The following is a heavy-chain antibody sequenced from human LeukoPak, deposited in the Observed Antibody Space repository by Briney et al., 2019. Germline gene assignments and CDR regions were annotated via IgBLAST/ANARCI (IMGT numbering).Heavy chain of an antibody. CDR2: ISGSGGNT. V-gene: IGHV3-23*01. CDR1: GFTVSSSA. CDR3: AKVEGSSWGDAFDI. J-gene: IGHJ3*02. Sequence: GGSLRLSCAASGFTVSSSAMSWVRQAPGKGLEWVSAISGSGGNTHYADSVKGRFTISRDSSKNTLFLQMNSLRAEDTAVYYCAKVEGSSWGDAFDIWGQGTMVTVSS. D-gene: IGHD6-13*01.